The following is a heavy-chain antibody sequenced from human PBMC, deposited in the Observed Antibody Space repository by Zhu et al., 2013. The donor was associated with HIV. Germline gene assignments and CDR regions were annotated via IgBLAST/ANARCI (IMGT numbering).Heavy chain of an antibody. Sequence: QVQLVQSGAEVKKPGSSIRISCKASGGTFSSYAISWVRQAPGQGLEWMGGIIPIFGTANYAQKFQGRVTITADESTSTAYMELSSLRSEDTAVYYCARAGTSTVTTYYYYGMDVWGQGTTVTVSS. V-gene: IGHV1-69*01. CDR1: GGTFSSYA. D-gene: IGHD4-17*01. CDR3: ARAGTSTVTTYYYYGMDV. CDR2: IIPIFGTA. J-gene: IGHJ6*02.